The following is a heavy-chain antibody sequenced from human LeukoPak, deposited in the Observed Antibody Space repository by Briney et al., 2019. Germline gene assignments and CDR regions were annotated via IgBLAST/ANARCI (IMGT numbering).Heavy chain of an antibody. CDR1: GGSISRYY. Sequence: SETLSLTCSGSGGSISRYYWSWIRQPPGKGLEWIGYIYYSGSTNYNPSLKSRVTISVDTSKNQFSLKLSSVTAADTAVYYCARVRYSSSLSPWYFDLWGRGTLVTVSS. V-gene: IGHV4-59*01. D-gene: IGHD6-13*01. CDR3: ARVRYSSSLSPWYFDL. J-gene: IGHJ2*01. CDR2: IYYSGST.